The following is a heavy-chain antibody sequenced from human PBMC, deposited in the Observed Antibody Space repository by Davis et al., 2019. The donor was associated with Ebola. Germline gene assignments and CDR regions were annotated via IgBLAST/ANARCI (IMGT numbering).Heavy chain of an antibody. CDR2: IYYSGST. Sequence: PSETLSLTCTVSGGSISSYYWSWIRQPPGKGLEWIGYIYYSGSTNYNPSLKSRVTISVDTSKNQFSLKLSSVTAADTAVYYCASREGSSSSPFDYWGQGTLVTVSS. J-gene: IGHJ4*02. CDR1: GGSISSYY. CDR3: ASREGSSSSPFDY. D-gene: IGHD6-6*01. V-gene: IGHV4-59*01.